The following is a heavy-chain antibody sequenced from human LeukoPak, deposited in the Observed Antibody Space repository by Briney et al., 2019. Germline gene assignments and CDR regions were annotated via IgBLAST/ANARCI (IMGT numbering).Heavy chain of an antibody. CDR2: ISAYNGNT. CDR3: ARDGELGAALGGASYFWFDP. CDR1: GYTFTSYG. Sequence: ASVKVSCKASGYTFTSYGISWVRQAPGQGLEWMGWISAYNGNTNYAQKLQGRVTMTTDTSTSTAYMELRSLRSDDTAVYYCARDGELGAALGGASYFWFDPWGQGTLVTVSS. D-gene: IGHD6-25*01. J-gene: IGHJ5*02. V-gene: IGHV1-18*01.